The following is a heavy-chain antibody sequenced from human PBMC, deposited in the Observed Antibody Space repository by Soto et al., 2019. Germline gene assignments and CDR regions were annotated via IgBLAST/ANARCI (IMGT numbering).Heavy chain of an antibody. D-gene: IGHD1-26*01. CDR1: GFTFSSYG. CDR3: AKDHSGSYYAGVGY. V-gene: IGHV3-30*18. Sequence: QVQLVESGGGVVQPGRSLRLSGAASGFTFSSYGMHWVRQAPGKGLEWVAVISYDGSNKYYADSVKGRFTISRDNSKNTLYLQMNSLRAEDTAVYYCAKDHSGSYYAGVGYWGQGTLVTVSS. J-gene: IGHJ4*02. CDR2: ISYDGSNK.